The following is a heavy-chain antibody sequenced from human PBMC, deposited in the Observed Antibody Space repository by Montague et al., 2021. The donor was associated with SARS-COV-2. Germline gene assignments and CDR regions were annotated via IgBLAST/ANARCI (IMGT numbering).Heavy chain of an antibody. D-gene: IGHD2-21*02. J-gene: IGHJ5*02. CDR1: VGSISNYY. CDR2: IYDSGSA. V-gene: IGHV4-59*01. CDR3: ARAYCGGDCHVGP. Sequence: SETLSLTCTVSVGSISNYYWTWIRQPPGKGLEWFGNIYDSGSANSNPSPKSRSTISVDTSNNQFSLRLSSVTAADTAVYYCARAYCGGDCHVGPWGQGILVTVSS.